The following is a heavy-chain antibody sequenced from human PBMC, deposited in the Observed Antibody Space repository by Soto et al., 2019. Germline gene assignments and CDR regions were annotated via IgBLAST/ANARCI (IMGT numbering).Heavy chain of an antibody. D-gene: IGHD2-15*01. J-gene: IGHJ5*02. Sequence: SETLSLTCAVYGGSFSGYYWSWIRQPPGKGLEWIGEINHSGSTNYNPSLKSRVTISVDTSKNQFSLKLSSVTAADAAVYYCARGYIVVVVAADGLSNWFDPWGQGTLVTVSS. CDR3: ARGYIVVVVAADGLSNWFDP. CDR2: INHSGST. CDR1: GGSFSGYY. V-gene: IGHV4-34*01.